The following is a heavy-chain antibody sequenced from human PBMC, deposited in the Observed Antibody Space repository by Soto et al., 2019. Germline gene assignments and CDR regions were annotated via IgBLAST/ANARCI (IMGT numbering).Heavy chain of an antibody. CDR1: GFRFNSYA. CDR3: AKGRYFESSGGCANL. J-gene: IGHJ5*02. D-gene: IGHD3-9*01. Sequence: EVQLLESGGGFLQPGGSQRLSCVASGFRFNSYAMSWVRQTPDKGVEWVAAISGSGYKTDYAQSVQGRFTISRDNSKSTVFLQMNSLRAEDSAIYYCAKGRYFESSGGCANLWGQGTLVTVSS. V-gene: IGHV3-23*01. CDR2: ISGSGYKT.